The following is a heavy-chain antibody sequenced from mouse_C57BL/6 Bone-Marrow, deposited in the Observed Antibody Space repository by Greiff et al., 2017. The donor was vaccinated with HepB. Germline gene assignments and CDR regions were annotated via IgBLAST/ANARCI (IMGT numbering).Heavy chain of an antibody. V-gene: IGHV1-59*01. J-gene: IGHJ1*03. Sequence: QVQLQQPGAELVRPGTSVKLSCKASGYTFTSYWMHWVKQRPGQGLEWIGVIDPSDSYTNYNQKFKGKATLTVDTSSSTAYMQLSSLTSEDSAVYYCARSAPYHGSSSGYFDVWGTGTTVTVSS. CDR3: ARSAPYHGSSSGYFDV. CDR2: IDPSDSYT. CDR1: GYTFTSYW. D-gene: IGHD1-1*01.